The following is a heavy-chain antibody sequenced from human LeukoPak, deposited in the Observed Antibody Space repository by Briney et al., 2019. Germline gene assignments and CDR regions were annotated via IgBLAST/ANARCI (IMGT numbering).Heavy chain of an antibody. V-gene: IGHV3-30*03. CDR1: GFIFSSYG. CDR2: ISYDGSNK. J-gene: IGHJ4*02. Sequence: GRSLRLSCAASGFIFSSYGMHWVSQAPRKGLEWVAVISYDGSNKYYADSVKGRFTVSRDNSKNTLCLQMNRLRAEDTAVYYCAVHQGYWGQGTLVSVSS. CDR3: AVHQGY.